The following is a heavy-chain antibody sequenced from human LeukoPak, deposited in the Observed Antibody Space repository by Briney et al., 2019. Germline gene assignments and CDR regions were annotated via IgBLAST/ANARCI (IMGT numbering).Heavy chain of an antibody. J-gene: IGHJ4*02. Sequence: GGSLRPSCAASGFTFSSYAMNWVRQAPGKGLEWVSAISGSDGSSYYADSVKGRFAISRDNSKNTLYLQMNSLRPEDTAVYYCAKDPRSLGYCTSSSCPYFDYWGQGTLVTVSS. CDR3: AKDPRSLGYCTSSSCPYFDY. CDR2: ISGSDGSS. V-gene: IGHV3-23*01. CDR1: GFTFSSYA. D-gene: IGHD2-2*01.